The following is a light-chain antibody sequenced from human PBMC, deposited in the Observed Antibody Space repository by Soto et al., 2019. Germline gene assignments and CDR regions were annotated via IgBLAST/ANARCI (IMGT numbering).Light chain of an antibody. CDR1: QSVSRY. J-gene: IGKJ1*01. CDR3: EQRSSWPRT. V-gene: IGKV3-11*01. Sequence: EIVLTQSPATLSLSPGERATLSCRASQSVSRYLAWYQQKPGQVPRLVIYDASNRATGIPGRFSGSGSGTGFTLTISSLDPEDFGVYYCEQRSSWPRTFGQWTKGEIK. CDR2: DAS.